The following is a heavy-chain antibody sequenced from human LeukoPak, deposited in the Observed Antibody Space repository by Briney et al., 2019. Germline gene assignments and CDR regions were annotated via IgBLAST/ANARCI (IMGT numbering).Heavy chain of an antibody. D-gene: IGHD5-12*01. CDR2: IYHSGST. V-gene: IGHV4-59*12. J-gene: IGHJ4*02. CDR3: ARGGGYEAVDY. Sequence: KASETLSLTCTVSGVSMSGAYWSWIRQPPGKGLEWIGYIYHSGSTYYNPSLTYRVTISVDKSKNQFSLKLSSVTAADTAVYYCARGGGYEAVDYWGQGTLVTVSS. CDR1: GVSMSGAY.